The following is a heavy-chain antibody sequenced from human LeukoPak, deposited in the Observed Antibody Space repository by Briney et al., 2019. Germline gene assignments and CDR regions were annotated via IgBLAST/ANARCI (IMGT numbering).Heavy chain of an antibody. D-gene: IGHD5-24*01. Sequence: GGSLRLSCAASGFTFDDYGMSWVRQAPGKGLEWVSGINWNGGSTGYADSVKGRFTISRDNAKNSLYLQMNSLRAEDTALYYCARDGIEMATPYYYCYMDVWGKGTTVTVSS. V-gene: IGHV3-20*04. CDR1: GFTFDDYG. J-gene: IGHJ6*03. CDR3: ARDGIEMATPYYYCYMDV. CDR2: INWNGGST.